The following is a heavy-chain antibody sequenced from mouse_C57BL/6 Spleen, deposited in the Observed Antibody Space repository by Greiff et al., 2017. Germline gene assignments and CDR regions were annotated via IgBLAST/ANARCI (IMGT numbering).Heavy chain of an antibody. CDR3: ARIGYGNYYYAMDY. CDR2: INPNNGGT. D-gene: IGHD2-1*01. V-gene: IGHV1-18*01. Sequence: VHVKQSGPELVKPGASVKIPCKASGYTFTDYNMDWVKQSHGKSLEWIGDINPNNGGTIYNQKFKGKATLTVDKSSSTAYMELRSLTSEDTAVYYCARIGYGNYYYAMDYWGQGTSVTVSS. CDR1: GYTFTDYN. J-gene: IGHJ4*01.